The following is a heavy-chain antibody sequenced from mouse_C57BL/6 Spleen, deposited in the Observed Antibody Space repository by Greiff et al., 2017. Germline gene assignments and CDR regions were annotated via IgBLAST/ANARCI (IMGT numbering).Heavy chain of an antibody. CDR2: INPGSGGT. CDR1: GYAFTNYL. CDR3: ARWEPYYFGY. J-gene: IGHJ2*01. Sequence: QVQLQQSGAELVRPGTSVKVSCKASGYAFTNYLIEWVKQRPGQGLEWIGVINPGSGGTNYNGKFKGKATLTADKASSTAYRQLSSLTAEDSAVYYCARWEPYYFGYWGQGTTLTVSS. D-gene: IGHD4-1*01. V-gene: IGHV1-54*01.